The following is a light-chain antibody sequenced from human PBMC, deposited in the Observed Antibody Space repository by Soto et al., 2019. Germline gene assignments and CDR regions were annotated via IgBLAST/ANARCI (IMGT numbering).Light chain of an antibody. Sequence: QSALTQPRSVSGSPGQSVTISCTGTSSDVGGYNYVSWYQQHPGKGPKLMVYDVNKRPSGVPDRFSGSKSGNTASLTISGLQVEDEADYYCCSYVGSYASVFAAVTKLTVL. J-gene: IGLJ1*01. CDR1: SSDVGGYNY. CDR3: CSYVGSYASV. CDR2: DVN. V-gene: IGLV2-11*01.